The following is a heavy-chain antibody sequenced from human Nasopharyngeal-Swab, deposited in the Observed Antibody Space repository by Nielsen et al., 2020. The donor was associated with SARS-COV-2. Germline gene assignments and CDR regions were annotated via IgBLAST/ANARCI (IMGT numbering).Heavy chain of an antibody. CDR1: GFTFSSYG. J-gene: IGHJ4*02. CDR3: ARDFGAYYDSTAKAY. V-gene: IGHV3-33*01. Sequence: GESLKISCAASGFTFSSYGMHWVRQAPGKGLEWVAVIWYDGSNKYYADSVKGRFTTSRDNSKNTLYLQMNSLRAEDTAVYYCARDFGAYYDSTAKAYWGQGTLVTVSS. D-gene: IGHD3-22*01. CDR2: IWYDGSNK.